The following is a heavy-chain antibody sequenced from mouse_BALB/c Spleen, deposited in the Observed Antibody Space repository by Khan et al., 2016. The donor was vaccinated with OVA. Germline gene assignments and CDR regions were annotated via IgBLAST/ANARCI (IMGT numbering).Heavy chain of an antibody. D-gene: IGHD4-1*01. CDR2: IYPGSGSP. CDR3: GRAGWDVLAY. V-gene: IGHV1-77*01. CDR1: GYTFTDYV. J-gene: IGHJ3*01. Sequence: QMQLQQSGPELVKPGDSVKMSCKASGYTFTDYVMNWVKQGKGQGLEWIGQIYPGSGSPFYNEKFKGRATLTAERSSSTAYMQINNLKTEDSAAYFGGRAGWDVLAYWAQGTLVTVSA.